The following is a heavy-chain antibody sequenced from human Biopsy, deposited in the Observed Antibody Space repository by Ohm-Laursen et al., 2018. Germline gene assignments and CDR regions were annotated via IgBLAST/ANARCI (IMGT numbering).Heavy chain of an antibody. CDR1: GFSFTGYY. V-gene: IGHV1-2*02. D-gene: IGHD3-22*01. CDR2: ISPKSGGT. Sequence: ASVKVSCKASGFSFTGYYIHWVRQAPGQGLGWMGWISPKSGGTNYAQKFQGRVTMTRDTSISTAYVDLSSLRSDDTAVYYCTRGGYYYDSLAYYYWFDPWGQGTLVTVSS. J-gene: IGHJ5*02. CDR3: TRGGYYYDSLAYYYWFDP.